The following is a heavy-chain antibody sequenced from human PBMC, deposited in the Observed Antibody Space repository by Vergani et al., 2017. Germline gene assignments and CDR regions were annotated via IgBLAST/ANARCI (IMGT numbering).Heavy chain of an antibody. J-gene: IGHJ4*02. V-gene: IGHV4-34*01. Sequence: QVQLQQWGAGLLKPSETLSLTCAVYGGSFSGYYWSWIRQPPGKGLEWIGEINHSGSTNYNPSLKSRVTISVDTSKNQFSLKLSSVTAADTAVYYCAGTEYYDFWSGYLLDYWGQGTLVTVSS. D-gene: IGHD3-3*01. CDR1: GGSFSGYY. CDR2: INHSGST. CDR3: AGTEYYDFWSGYLLDY.